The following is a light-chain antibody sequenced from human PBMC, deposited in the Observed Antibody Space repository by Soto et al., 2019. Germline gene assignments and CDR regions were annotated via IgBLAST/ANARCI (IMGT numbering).Light chain of an antibody. CDR3: QYYDSSLSGYVV. CDR1: SSNIGAGYD. Sequence: QSVLTQQPSVSGAPGQRVTISCTGSSSNIGAGYDVHWYQQLPGKATKLLIYGNSNRPSGVPDRFSGSKSGTSASLAITVLHAEDEADYSCQYYDSSLSGYVVFGGGTKCTVL. CDR2: GNS. V-gene: IGLV1-40*01. J-gene: IGLJ2*01.